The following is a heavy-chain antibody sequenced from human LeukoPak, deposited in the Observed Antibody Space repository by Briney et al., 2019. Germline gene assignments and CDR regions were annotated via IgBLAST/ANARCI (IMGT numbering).Heavy chain of an antibody. V-gene: IGHV4-38-2*02. D-gene: IGHD2-15*01. CDR2: IYHSGST. CDR3: ARSIYCSGGICLYWYFDL. J-gene: IGHJ2*01. CDR1: GYSISSGYY. Sequence: SETLSLTCTVSGYSISSGYYWGWIRQLPGKGLEWIGSIYHSGSTYYNPSLKSRVTISVDTSKNQFSLKLSSVTAADTAVYYCARSIYCSGGICLYWYFDLWGRGTLVTVSS.